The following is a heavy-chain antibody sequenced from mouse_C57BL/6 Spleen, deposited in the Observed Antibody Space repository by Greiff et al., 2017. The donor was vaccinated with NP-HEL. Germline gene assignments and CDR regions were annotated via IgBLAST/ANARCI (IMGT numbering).Heavy chain of an antibody. CDR3: ARQGGTYFDY. Sequence: EVQLVESGGDLVKPGGSLKLSCAASGFTFSSYGMSWVRQTPDKRLEWVATISSGGSYTYYPDSVKGRFTISSDNAKNTLYLQMSSLKSEDTAMYYCARQGGTYFDYWGQGTTLTVSS. D-gene: IGHD4-1*01. J-gene: IGHJ2*01. CDR1: GFTFSSYG. CDR2: ISSGGSYT. V-gene: IGHV5-6*01.